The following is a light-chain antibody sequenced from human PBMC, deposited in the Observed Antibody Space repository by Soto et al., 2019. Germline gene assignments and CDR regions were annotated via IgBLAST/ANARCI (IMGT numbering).Light chain of an antibody. V-gene: IGKV1-39*01. CDR2: SAS. CDR1: QSISSY. Sequence: DIQMTQSPSSLSASVGDRVTITCRASQSISSYLNWYQQKPGKAPNLLIYSASSLQSGVPSRFSGSGSGTHFTRTISSLEPAAFEPCCCQQSYGTPCPFGHATKWEI. CDR3: QQSYGTPCP. J-gene: IGKJ1*01.